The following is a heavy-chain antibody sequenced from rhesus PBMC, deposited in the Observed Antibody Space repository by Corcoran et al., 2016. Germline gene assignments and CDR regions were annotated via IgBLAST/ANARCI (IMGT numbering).Heavy chain of an antibody. D-gene: IGHD3-3*01. J-gene: IGHJ4*01. CDR2: IHPNGVPT. Sequence: EVQLVESGGGLVQPGGSLRLSCAASGFTFSDDYMEWVRQAPGRGLEWVGQIHPNGVPTFLMDSVKGRFTSSRDNAKNTLYLQINSLKIEDTAVYYCTRHLGSFGFDYWGQGVLVTVSS. CDR3: TRHLGSFGFDY. CDR1: GFTFSDDY. V-gene: IGHV3-10*01.